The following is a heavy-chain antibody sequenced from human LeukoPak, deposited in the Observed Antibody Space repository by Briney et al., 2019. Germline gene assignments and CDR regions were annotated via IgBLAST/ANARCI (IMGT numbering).Heavy chain of an antibody. J-gene: IGHJ5*02. CDR2: ISYDGSNK. CDR1: GFTINSYW. CDR3: ARGDKQLVFNRNKGGFDP. D-gene: IGHD6-13*01. V-gene: IGHV3-30*03. Sequence: PGGSLRLSCEASGFTINSYWMHWVRQAPGKGLEWVTIISYDGSNKYYADSVKGRFTISRDNSKNTLYLQMNSLRTEDTAVYYCARGDKQLVFNRNKGGFDPWGQGTLVTVSS.